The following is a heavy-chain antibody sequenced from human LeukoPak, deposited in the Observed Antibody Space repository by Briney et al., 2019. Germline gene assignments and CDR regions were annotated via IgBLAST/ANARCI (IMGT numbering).Heavy chain of an antibody. Sequence: GGSLRLSCAAAGFTFSSYVMHWVRQAPGQGLEYVSAISSNGGSTYYANSVKGRFTISRDNSKNTLYLQMNSLRAEDTAVYYCAKDSFGSSWGSYQEFDYWGQGTLVTVSS. CDR1: GFTFSSYV. V-gene: IGHV3-64*01. CDR3: AKDSFGSSWGSYQEFDY. CDR2: ISSNGGST. J-gene: IGHJ4*02. D-gene: IGHD3-16*01.